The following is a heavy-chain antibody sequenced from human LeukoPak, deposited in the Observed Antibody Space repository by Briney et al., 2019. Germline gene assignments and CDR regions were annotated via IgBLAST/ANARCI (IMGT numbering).Heavy chain of an antibody. V-gene: IGHV4-34*01. CDR3: ARKKGNSSGPNYYYYYMDV. CDR2: INHSGST. CDR1: GGSISSYY. D-gene: IGHD6-19*01. Sequence: SETLSLTCTVSGGSISSYYWSWIRQPPGKGLEWIGEINHSGSTNYNPSLKSRVTISVDTSKNQFSLKLSSVTAADTAVYYCARKKGNSSGPNYYYYYMDVWGKGTTVTISS. J-gene: IGHJ6*03.